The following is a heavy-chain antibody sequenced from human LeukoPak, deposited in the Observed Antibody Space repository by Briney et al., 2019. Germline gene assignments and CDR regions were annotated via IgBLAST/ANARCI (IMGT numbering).Heavy chain of an antibody. CDR3: AKDYVKTYYDILTGPSGMDV. J-gene: IGHJ6*02. CDR2: ISGSGGST. Sequence: GGSLRLSCAASGFTFSSYAMSWVRQAPGKGLEWVSAISGSGGSTYYADSVKGRFTISRDNSKNTLYLQMNSLRAEDTAVYYCAKDYVKTYYDILTGPSGMDVWGQGTTVTVSS. V-gene: IGHV3-23*01. CDR1: GFTFSSYA. D-gene: IGHD3-9*01.